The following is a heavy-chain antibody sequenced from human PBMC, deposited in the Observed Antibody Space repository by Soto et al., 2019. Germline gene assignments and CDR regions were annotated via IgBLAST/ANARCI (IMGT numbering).Heavy chain of an antibody. Sequence: ASVKVSCKASGYTFTSYHINWVRQATGQGLEWMGWMNPNSGDTGYAQKFQGRVTMTRNTSISTAYLELSSLRSEDTAVYFCARAAAYSSAWTYWGQGTLVPVSS. CDR2: MNPNSGDT. CDR3: ARAAAYSSAWTY. D-gene: IGHD6-19*01. J-gene: IGHJ4*02. CDR1: GYTFTSYH. V-gene: IGHV1-8*01.